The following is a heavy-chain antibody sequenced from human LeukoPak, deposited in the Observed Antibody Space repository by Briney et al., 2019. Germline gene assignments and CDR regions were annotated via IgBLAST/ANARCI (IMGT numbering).Heavy chain of an antibody. D-gene: IGHD3-3*01. CDR2: IYYSGST. J-gene: IGHJ4*02. Sequence: SETLSLTCTVSGGSISSISYYWGWIRQPPGKGLEWIGSIYYSGSTYYNPSLKSRVTISVDKSKNQFSLKLSSVTAADTAVYYCASTVFGVVMPFDYWGQGTLVTVSS. CDR1: GGSISSISYY. V-gene: IGHV4-39*07. CDR3: ASTVFGVVMPFDY.